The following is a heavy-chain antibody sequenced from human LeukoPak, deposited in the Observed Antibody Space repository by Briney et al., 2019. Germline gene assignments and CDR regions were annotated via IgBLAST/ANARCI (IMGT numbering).Heavy chain of an antibody. CDR2: ISGSGGST. CDR3: AKSLTVPAATDPDY. CDR1: GFTFSSYA. J-gene: IGHJ4*02. V-gene: IGHV3-23*01. Sequence: PGGSLRLSCAASGFTFSSYAMSWVRQAPGKGLEWVSAISGSGGSTYYADSVKGRFTISRDNSKDTLYLQMNSLRAEDTAVYYCAKSLTVPAATDPDYWGQGTLVTVSS. D-gene: IGHD2-2*01.